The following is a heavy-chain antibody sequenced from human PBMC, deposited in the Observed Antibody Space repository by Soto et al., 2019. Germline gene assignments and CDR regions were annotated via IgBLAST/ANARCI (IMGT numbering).Heavy chain of an antibody. CDR3: ARGTYCSGGSCSWRENDY. CDR1: GYTFTNYD. CDR2: MNTNSGRT. J-gene: IGHJ4*02. Sequence: QVQLVQSGAEVKKPGATVKVSCEASGYTFTNYDICWVRQATGQGLEWMGWMNTNSGRTGYAQKFQGRVTMTRDTSISTAYMELSSLRSEDTAVYYCARGTYCSGGSCSWRENDYWGQGTLVTVSS. D-gene: IGHD2-15*01. V-gene: IGHV1-8*01.